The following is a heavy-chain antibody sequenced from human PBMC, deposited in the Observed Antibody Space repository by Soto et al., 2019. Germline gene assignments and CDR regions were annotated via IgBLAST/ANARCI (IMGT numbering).Heavy chain of an antibody. CDR1: GFSFSIYW. D-gene: IGHD3-10*01. V-gene: IGHV3-74*01. J-gene: IGHJ5*02. CDR2: INSDASST. CDR3: ARPHGSGTYNWFDT. Sequence: GSLRLSCAASGFSFSIYWMHWVRQAPGKGLVWVSRINSDASSTSYADSVKGRFTISRDNAKNTLYLQMNSLRVEDTAVYYCARPHGSGTYNWFDTWGQGTLVTVSS.